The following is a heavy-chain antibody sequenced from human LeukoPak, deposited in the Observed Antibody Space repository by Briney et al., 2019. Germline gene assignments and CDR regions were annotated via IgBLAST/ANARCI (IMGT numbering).Heavy chain of an antibody. V-gene: IGHV1-18*01. CDR2: ISAYNGNT. D-gene: IGHD3-3*01. J-gene: IGHJ5*02. CDR3: ARLGYYDFWSGYQNWFDP. Sequence: ASVKVSCKASGYTFTSYGISWVRQAPGQGLEWMGWISAYNGNTNYAQKLQGRVTMTTDTSTSTAYMELRSLRSDDTAVYYCARLGYYDFWSGYQNWFDPWGQGTLVTVSS. CDR1: GYTFTSYG.